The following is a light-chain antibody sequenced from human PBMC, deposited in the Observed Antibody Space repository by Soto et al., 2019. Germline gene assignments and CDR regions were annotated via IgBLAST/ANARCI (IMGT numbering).Light chain of an antibody. V-gene: IGKV3-20*01. CDR3: QQYGASPILA. J-gene: IGKJ4*01. Sequence: EIVLTQAPGTLSSSPGDRATLSCRANQIISSNSLAWYQQKPGQAPRLLIYGAASRATGIPDRFNGSGSGTDFTLSISRLEPEDFAVYYYQQYGASPILAFGGGTRVEI. CDR1: QIISSNS. CDR2: GAA.